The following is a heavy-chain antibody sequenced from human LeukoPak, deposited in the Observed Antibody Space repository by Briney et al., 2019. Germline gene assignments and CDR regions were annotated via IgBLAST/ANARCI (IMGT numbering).Heavy chain of an antibody. V-gene: IGHV4-39*01. J-gene: IGHJ1*01. CDR2: IYYSGRT. D-gene: IGHD3-22*01. CDR1: GDSVSRSDSY. Sequence: SETLSLTCSVSGDSVSRSDSYWDWIRQPPGKGLEWIGTIYYSGRTYYSPSLKSRVTMSVDPSNNQFSLNLRSVTAADTALFYCARRRYYDGSGYLEWGQGTLLSVSS. CDR3: ARRRYYDGSGYLE.